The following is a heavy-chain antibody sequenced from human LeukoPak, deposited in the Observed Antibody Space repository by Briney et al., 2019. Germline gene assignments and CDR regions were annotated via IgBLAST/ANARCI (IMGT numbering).Heavy chain of an antibody. Sequence: GGSLRLSCAASGFTFSDYYMSWIRQAPGKGLEWVSYISSSGSTIYYADSVKGRFTISRDNAKNSLYLQMNSLRAEDTVVYYCARGDRIVGATDAFDIWGQGPMVTVSS. D-gene: IGHD1-26*01. CDR1: GFTFSDYY. V-gene: IGHV3-11*01. CDR3: ARGDRIVGATDAFDI. CDR2: ISSSGSTI. J-gene: IGHJ3*02.